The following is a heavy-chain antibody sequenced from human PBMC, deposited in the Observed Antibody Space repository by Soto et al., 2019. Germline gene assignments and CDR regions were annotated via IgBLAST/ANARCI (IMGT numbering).Heavy chain of an antibody. Sequence: PGGSLSLYYAASGFTCSNFEMRWVGQSPGKGLEWVSYINTAGSTKYYAESVKGRFTISRDNARNSLFLQMNSLRAEDTAVYYCARAECSNPNCLTAYYSYGLDVWGQGTTVTVSS. J-gene: IGHJ6*02. CDR3: ARAECSNPNCLTAYYSYGLDV. CDR1: GFTCSNFE. CDR2: INTAGSTK. D-gene: IGHD2-2*01. V-gene: IGHV3-48*03.